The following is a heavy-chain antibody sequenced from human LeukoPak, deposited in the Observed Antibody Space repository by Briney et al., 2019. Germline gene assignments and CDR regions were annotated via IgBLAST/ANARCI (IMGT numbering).Heavy chain of an antibody. Sequence: PSETLSLTCTVSGGSISSYYWSWIRQPPGKGLEWIGYIYYSGSTNYNPSLKSRVTLSVDTSKNQFSLKLSSVTAADTAVYYCAREYSSFDAFDIWGQGTMVTVSS. D-gene: IGHD6-6*01. CDR2: IYYSGST. V-gene: IGHV4-59*01. CDR1: GGSISSYY. J-gene: IGHJ3*02. CDR3: AREYSSFDAFDI.